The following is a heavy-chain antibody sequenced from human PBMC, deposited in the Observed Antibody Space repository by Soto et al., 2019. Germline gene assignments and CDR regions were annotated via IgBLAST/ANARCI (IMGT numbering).Heavy chain of an antibody. D-gene: IGHD5-12*01. CDR3: AKAIDSGYGLTADY. V-gene: IGHV3-23*01. J-gene: IGHJ4*02. CDR1: GFTFSSYA. Sequence: EVQLLESGGGLVQPGGSLRLSCAASGFTFSSYAMSWVRQAPGKGLEWVSAVSGSGGSTYYADSVKGRFTISRYKAKNTLYPQMNSLRAEDTAVYYCAKAIDSGYGLTADYWGQGTLVTVSS. CDR2: VSGSGGST.